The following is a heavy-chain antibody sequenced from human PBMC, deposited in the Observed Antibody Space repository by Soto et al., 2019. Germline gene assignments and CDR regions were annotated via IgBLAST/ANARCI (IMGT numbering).Heavy chain of an antibody. Sequence: GGSLRLSCAASGFTFSSYAMSWVRQAPGKGLEWVSAISGSGGSTYYADSVKGRFTISRDNSKNTLYLQMNSLRAEDTAVYYCAKYSGRDCSGGSCYYDAFDIWGQGTMVTVSS. CDR2: ISGSGGST. CDR3: AKYSGRDCSGGSCYYDAFDI. J-gene: IGHJ3*02. V-gene: IGHV3-23*01. CDR1: GFTFSSYA. D-gene: IGHD2-15*01.